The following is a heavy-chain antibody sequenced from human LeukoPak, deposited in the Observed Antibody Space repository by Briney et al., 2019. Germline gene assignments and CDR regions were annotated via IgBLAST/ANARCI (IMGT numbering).Heavy chain of an antibody. V-gene: IGHV4-4*07. CDR2: IYTSGST. CDR1: GGSISSYY. CDR3: ARVGINSREYYFDY. Sequence: PSETLSLTCTVSGGSISSYYWSWIRQPAGKGLEWIGRIYTSGSTNYNPSLKSRVTMSVDTSKNQFSLKLSSVTAADTAVYYCARVGINSREYYFDYWGQGTLVTVSS. J-gene: IGHJ4*02. D-gene: IGHD1-14*01.